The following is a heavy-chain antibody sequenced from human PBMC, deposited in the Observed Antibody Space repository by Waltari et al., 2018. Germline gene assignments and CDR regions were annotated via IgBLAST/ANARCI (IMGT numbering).Heavy chain of an antibody. Sequence: QVQLVQSGAEVKKPGSSVKVSCKASGGTFSSYAISWVRQAPGQGLEWMGGIIPSFGTANCAQKFQGRVTITADESTSTAYMELSSLRSEDTAVYYCASGQYCSSTSCNTVTPFSAWGQGTLVTVSS. J-gene: IGHJ4*02. V-gene: IGHV1-69*01. CDR3: ASGQYCSSTSCNTVTPFSA. CDR1: GGTFSSYA. D-gene: IGHD2-2*02. CDR2: IIPSFGTA.